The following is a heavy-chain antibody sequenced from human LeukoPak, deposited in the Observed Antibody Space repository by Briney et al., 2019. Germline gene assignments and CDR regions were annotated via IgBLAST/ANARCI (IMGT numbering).Heavy chain of an antibody. CDR3: ARGLIAVAGTFVY. Sequence: GSLRLSCAASGFTFSSYEMNWVRQAPVKGLEWVSYISSSGSTIYYADSVTGRFTISRDNAKNSLYLQMNSLRAEETAVYYCARGLIAVAGTFVYWGQGTLVTVSS. J-gene: IGHJ4*02. V-gene: IGHV3-48*03. D-gene: IGHD6-19*01. CDR2: ISSSGSTI. CDR1: GFTFSSYE.